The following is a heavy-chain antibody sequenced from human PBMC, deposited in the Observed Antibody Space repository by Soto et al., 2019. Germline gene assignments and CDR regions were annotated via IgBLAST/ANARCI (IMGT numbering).Heavy chain of an antibody. D-gene: IGHD1-26*01. CDR3: ARDNQWELIGFDY. CDR1: GDSVSSNRAS. V-gene: IGHV6-1*01. CDR2: TYYRSKWYN. J-gene: IGHJ4*02. Sequence: SQTLSLTCAISGDSVSSNRASWNWIRQSLSRGLEWLGRTYYRSKWYNDYAVSVKSRITINPDTSKNQFSLQLNSVTPEDTAVYYCARDNQWELIGFDYWGQGTLVTVSS.